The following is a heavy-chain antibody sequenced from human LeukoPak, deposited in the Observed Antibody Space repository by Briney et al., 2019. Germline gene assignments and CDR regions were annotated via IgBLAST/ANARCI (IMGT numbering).Heavy chain of an antibody. Sequence: ASVKVSCKASGYTFTCYYMHWVRQAPGQGLEWMGWINPNSGGTNYAQKFQGRVTMTRDTSISTAYMELSRLRSDDTAVYYCARGGYYYGSGSGAFDIWGQGTMVTVSS. J-gene: IGHJ3*02. CDR3: ARGGYYYGSGSGAFDI. D-gene: IGHD3-10*01. CDR2: INPNSGGT. V-gene: IGHV1-2*02. CDR1: GYTFTCYY.